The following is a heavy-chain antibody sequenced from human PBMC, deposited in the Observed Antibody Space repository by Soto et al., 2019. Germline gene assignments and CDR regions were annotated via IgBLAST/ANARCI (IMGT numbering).Heavy chain of an antibody. D-gene: IGHD1-20*01. CDR1: GGSISSGGYY. Sequence: QVQLQESGPGLVKPSQTLSLTRTVSGGSISSGGYYWSWIRQHPGKGLEWIGYIYYSGSTYYNPSLKSRVTISVDTSKNQFSLKLCSVTAADTAVSYCARVGGITGTTSVGTWGQGTLVTVSS. CDR3: ARVGGITGTTSVGT. V-gene: IGHV4-31*03. CDR2: IYYSGST. J-gene: IGHJ5*02.